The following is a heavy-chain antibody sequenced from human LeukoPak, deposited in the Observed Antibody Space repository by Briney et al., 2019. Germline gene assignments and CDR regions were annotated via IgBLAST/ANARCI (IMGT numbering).Heavy chain of an antibody. J-gene: IGHJ4*02. CDR1: GGSISSYY. V-gene: IGHV4-59*01. CDR3: ARRGRNSSGWQDYL. CDR2: IYHTGST. Sequence: KPSETLSLTCTVSGGSISSYYWNWIRQAPGKGLEWIANIYHTGSTNYNPSLSSRVTISIDTAKNQFSLKLTSVTAADTAVYYCARRGRNSSGWQDYLWGQGTLVTVSS. D-gene: IGHD6-25*01.